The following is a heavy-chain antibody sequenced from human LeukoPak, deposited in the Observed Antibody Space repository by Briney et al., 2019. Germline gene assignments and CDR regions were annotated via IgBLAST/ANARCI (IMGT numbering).Heavy chain of an antibody. J-gene: IGHJ2*01. Sequence: GESLKISCKGSGYSFTSYWIGWARQMPGKGLEWMGIIYPGDSGTRYSPSFQGQVTISADKSSSTAYLQWSSLKASDTAMYYCARQDSYSALNFWYFDLWGRGTLVTVSS. D-gene: IGHD4-11*01. V-gene: IGHV5-51*01. CDR1: GYSFTSYW. CDR2: IYPGDSGT. CDR3: ARQDSYSALNFWYFDL.